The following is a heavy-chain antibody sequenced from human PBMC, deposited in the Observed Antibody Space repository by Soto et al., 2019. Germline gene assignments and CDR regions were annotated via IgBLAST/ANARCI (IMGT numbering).Heavy chain of an antibody. V-gene: IGHV4-4*02. Sequence: SETLSLTCIVSGGSMSSSNRWNWVRQPPGKGLEWIGETHHSGRTNYNPSLKSRVIISVDESKNHFSLKLSSVTAADTAVYYCARSEATALDYWGQGTLVTVSS. CDR1: GGSMSSSNR. D-gene: IGHD1-26*01. CDR2: THHSGRT. J-gene: IGHJ4*02. CDR3: ARSEATALDY.